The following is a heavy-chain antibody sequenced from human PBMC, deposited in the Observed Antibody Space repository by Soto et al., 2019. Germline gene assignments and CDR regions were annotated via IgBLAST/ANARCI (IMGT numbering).Heavy chain of an antibody. V-gene: IGHV4-39*01. Sequence: SETLSLTCTVSGGSISSSSYYWGWFRQPPGRGLEWIGSIYYSGSTCYNSSLKSRVTISVDTSKNQWSLKLSSVTAADTAVDYSPSGSCTGFSCSSSDFCFDPWGPGALVTVSS. CDR1: GGSISSSSYY. J-gene: IGHJ5*02. CDR3: PSGSCTGFSCSSSDFCFDP. D-gene: IGHD2-8*02. CDR2: IYYSGST.